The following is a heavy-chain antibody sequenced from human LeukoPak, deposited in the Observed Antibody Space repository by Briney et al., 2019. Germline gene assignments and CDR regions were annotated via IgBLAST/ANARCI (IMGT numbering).Heavy chain of an antibody. CDR2: SIGSGSST. J-gene: IGHJ2*01. CDR1: GFTFSSFA. D-gene: IGHD1-26*01. Sequence: GGSLRLSCAASGFTFSSFAMSWVRQAPGKGLEGVSGSIGSGSSTYYADSVRGRFSISRDNSKSTAALQMNTLRTDDTAVYYCAKDKISGDGKWCFDLWGRGTLVTVSS. CDR3: AKDKISGDGKWCFDL. V-gene: IGHV3-23*01.